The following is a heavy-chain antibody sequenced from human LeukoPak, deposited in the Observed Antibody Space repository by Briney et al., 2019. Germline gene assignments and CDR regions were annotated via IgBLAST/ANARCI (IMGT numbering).Heavy chain of an antibody. V-gene: IGHV3-30-3*01. CDR3: ARDRSRLLFWIGVVDN. D-gene: IGHD3-10*01. J-gene: IGHJ4*02. CDR2: ISKDGSKR. Sequence: GSLRLSCTASGFPFSTYAMHWVRQAPGKGLEWMTVISKDGSKRVSTDSVRGRFTISRDNAKNTLYLQMNSLRVEDTAVYYCARDRSRLLFWIGVVDNWGQGTLVTVSS. CDR1: GFPFSTYA.